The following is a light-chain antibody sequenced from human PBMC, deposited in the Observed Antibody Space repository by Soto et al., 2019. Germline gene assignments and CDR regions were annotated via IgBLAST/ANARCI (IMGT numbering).Light chain of an antibody. J-gene: IGKJ1*01. Sequence: EIVLTQSPGTLSLSPGDRATLSCRASQSVSSNSLAWYQQKPGQAPRLLIYVASIRATGIPDRFSGSGSGTDFTLTISRLEPEDFAVYFCQQYGTSPRTFGQGTKVEIK. CDR2: VAS. CDR1: QSVSSNS. V-gene: IGKV3-20*01. CDR3: QQYGTSPRT.